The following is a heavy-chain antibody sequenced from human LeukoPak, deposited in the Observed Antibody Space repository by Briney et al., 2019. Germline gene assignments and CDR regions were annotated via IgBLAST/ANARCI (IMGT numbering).Heavy chain of an antibody. D-gene: IGHD3-3*01. CDR2: IYIRGNA. V-gene: IGHV4-61*02. J-gene: IGHJ6*03. Sequence: PSETLSLTCTVSGVSISNGSYHWSCIRQPAGKGLEWIGGIYIRGNASYNPSLKSRVTFSVDTSKSKFSLKLTSVTAADTAGYYCARVYDFWSGYFYYYYMDVWGKGTTVTVSS. CDR3: ARVYDFWSGYFYYYYMDV. CDR1: GVSISNGSYH.